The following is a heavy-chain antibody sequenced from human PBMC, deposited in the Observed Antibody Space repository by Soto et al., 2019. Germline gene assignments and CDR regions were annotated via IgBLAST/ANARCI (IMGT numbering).Heavy chain of an antibody. J-gene: IGHJ5*02. Sequence: QVQLQESGPGLVKPSQTLSLTCTVSGASISGDGYSWSWIRQQPGKGLQWIGYIYYSGSSYYTPSLKGRLTISADMSKNQFSIYLTSVTAADTAIYYCARGPYGDPAPRLDPWGQGALVTVSS. CDR3: ARGPYGDPAPRLDP. D-gene: IGHD4-17*01. CDR1: GASISGDGYS. V-gene: IGHV4-31*03. CDR2: IYYSGSS.